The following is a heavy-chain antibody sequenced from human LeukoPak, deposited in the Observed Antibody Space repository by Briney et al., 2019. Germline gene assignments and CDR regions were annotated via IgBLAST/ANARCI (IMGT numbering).Heavy chain of an antibody. Sequence: PAESLSLPCAVYGGSFRGLDRGWLRQPPGKGLEWIGEIDHRESTTYNPSLKSRVTISVDTSKNQFSLKLNSVTAADTAVYYCASRMYYYYGMDVWGQGTTVIVSS. CDR3: ASRMYYYYGMDV. V-gene: IGHV4-34*01. CDR1: GGSFRGLD. CDR2: IDHREST. J-gene: IGHJ6*02.